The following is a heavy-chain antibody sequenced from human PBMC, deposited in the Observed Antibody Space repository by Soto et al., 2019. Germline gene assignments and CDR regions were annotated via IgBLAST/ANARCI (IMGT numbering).Heavy chain of an antibody. CDR2: ISGSSSYI. CDR3: AGGCGELSRGLTYYYYGMDV. Sequence: LRLSCAASGFTFSSYSMNWVRQAPGKGLEWVSSISGSSSYIYYADSVKGRFTISRDNAKNSLYLQMNSLRAEDTAVYCCAGGCGELSRGLTYYYYGMDVWGQGTTVTV. J-gene: IGHJ6*02. V-gene: IGHV3-21*01. D-gene: IGHD3-10*01. CDR1: GFTFSSYS.